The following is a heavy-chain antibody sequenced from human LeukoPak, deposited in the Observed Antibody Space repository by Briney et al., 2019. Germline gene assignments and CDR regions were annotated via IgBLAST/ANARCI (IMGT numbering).Heavy chain of an antibody. Sequence: ASVKVSCKASGYTFTGYYMHWVRQAPGQGLEWMGWINPNSGGTNYAQKFQGRVTMTRDTSISTAYMELSRLRSDDTAVYYCARDYYGSGSYLVPLDYWGQGTLVTVSS. J-gene: IGHJ4*02. D-gene: IGHD3-10*01. CDR3: ARDYYGSGSYLVPLDY. V-gene: IGHV1-2*02. CDR1: GYTFTGYY. CDR2: INPNSGGT.